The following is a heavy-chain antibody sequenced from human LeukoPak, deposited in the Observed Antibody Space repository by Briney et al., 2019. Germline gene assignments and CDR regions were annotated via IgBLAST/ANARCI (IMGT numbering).Heavy chain of an antibody. Sequence: PGGSLRLSCAASGFTVSSNYMSWVRQAPGKGLGWVSVIYRGGSTYYADSVKGRFTISRDNSKNTLYLQMNSLRAEDTAVYYCARDEILTGYYGTKYYLDYWGQGTLVTVSS. D-gene: IGHD3-9*01. J-gene: IGHJ4*02. CDR1: GFTVSSNY. CDR2: IYRGGST. V-gene: IGHV3-53*01. CDR3: ARDEILTGYYGTKYYLDY.